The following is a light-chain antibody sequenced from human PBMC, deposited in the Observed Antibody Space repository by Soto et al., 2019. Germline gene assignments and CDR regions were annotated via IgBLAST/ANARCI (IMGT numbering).Light chain of an antibody. Sequence: QSALTQPASVSGSPGQAITISCTGTSSDVGSYNLVSWYQQHPGKAPKLMIYEVSKRPSGVANRFSGSKSGNTASLTTSGLQAEYGADYYCCSYAGSSTPWVFGGGTKLTVL. CDR2: EVS. CDR1: SSDVGSYNL. CDR3: CSYAGSSTPWV. J-gene: IGLJ3*02. V-gene: IGLV2-23*02.